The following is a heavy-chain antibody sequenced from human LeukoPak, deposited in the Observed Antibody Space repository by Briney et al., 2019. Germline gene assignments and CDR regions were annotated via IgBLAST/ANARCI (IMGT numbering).Heavy chain of an antibody. CDR1: GFTFSDFW. D-gene: IGHD6-25*01. CDR2: TSKDGSHT. Sequence: GGSLGLSCAASGFTFSDFWMHWVRQPPGKGPEWLSRTSKDGSHTVYADSAKGRFTASRDNSKNTVYLEVTNMRPEDTAVYYCARGGYSGSYYRFSWGQGTTVTVAS. CDR3: ARGGYSGSYYRFS. V-gene: IGHV3-74*01. J-gene: IGHJ4*02.